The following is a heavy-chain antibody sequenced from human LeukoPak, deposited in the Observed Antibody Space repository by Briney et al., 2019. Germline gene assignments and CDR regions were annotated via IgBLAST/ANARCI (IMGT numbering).Heavy chain of an antibody. J-gene: IGHJ4*02. V-gene: IGHV1-8*01. Sequence: ASVKVSCKASGYTFTSYDINWVRQATGQGLEWMGWVNPNSGNTGYAQKFRGRVTMTRNSSISTAYMELSSLRAEDTAVYYCATKDGSSGYLDYWGQGTLVTVSS. D-gene: IGHD6-19*01. CDR3: ATKDGSSGYLDY. CDR2: VNPNSGNT. CDR1: GYTFTSYD.